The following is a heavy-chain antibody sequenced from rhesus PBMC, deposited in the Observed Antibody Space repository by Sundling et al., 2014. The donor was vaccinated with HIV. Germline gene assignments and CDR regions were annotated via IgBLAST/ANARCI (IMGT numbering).Heavy chain of an antibody. Sequence: QVQLQESGPGLVKPSETLSLTCAVSSGSISSSNWWTWIRQPPGKGLEWIGGIYGNGANTHYNPSLKNRVTNSIDTSKNQISLKLTSVTAADTAVYYCARGAGYCDGGVCYAGEHFDYWGQGVLVTVSS. J-gene: IGHJ4*01. CDR2: IYGNGANT. D-gene: IGHD2-8*01. CDR3: ARGAGYCDGGVCYAGEHFDY. V-gene: IGHV4-92*01. CDR1: SGSISSSNW.